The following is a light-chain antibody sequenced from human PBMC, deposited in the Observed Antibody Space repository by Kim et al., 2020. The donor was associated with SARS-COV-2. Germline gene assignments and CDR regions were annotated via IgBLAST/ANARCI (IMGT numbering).Light chain of an antibody. CDR3: QQYGSSPWT. Sequence: EIVLTQSPGTLSLSPGERATLSCRASQSVINTYLAWYQQKPGQAPRLLIYAASSRATGIPDRLSGSGSGTDFTLTISRLGPEDFAVYYCQQYGSSPWTFGQGTKVDIK. CDR2: AAS. J-gene: IGKJ1*01. V-gene: IGKV3-20*01. CDR1: QSVINTY.